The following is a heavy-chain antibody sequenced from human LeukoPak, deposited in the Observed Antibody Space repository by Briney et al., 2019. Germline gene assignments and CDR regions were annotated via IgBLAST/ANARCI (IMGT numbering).Heavy chain of an antibody. J-gene: IGHJ4*02. CDR3: ARDTPQGYYDSSGTFDY. CDR2: ISYDGSNK. Sequence: GGSLRLSCAASGFTFSSYAMHWVRQAPGKGLEWVAVISYDGSNKYYADSVKGRFTISRDNSKNTLYLQMNSLRAEDTAVYYCARDTPQGYYDSSGTFDYWGQGTLVTVSS. D-gene: IGHD3-22*01. V-gene: IGHV3-30-3*01. CDR1: GFTFSSYA.